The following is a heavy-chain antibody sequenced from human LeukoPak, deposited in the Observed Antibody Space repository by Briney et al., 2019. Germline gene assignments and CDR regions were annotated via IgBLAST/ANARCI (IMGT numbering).Heavy chain of an antibody. Sequence: SETLSLTCTVSGGSISSSSYYWGWIRQPPGKGLEWIGSIYYSGSTYYNPSLKSRVTISVDTSKNQFSLKLSSVTAADTAVYYCARDGLRGVSRDYWGQGTLVTVSS. V-gene: IGHV4-39*07. CDR2: IYYSGST. D-gene: IGHD2-15*01. J-gene: IGHJ4*02. CDR3: ARDGLRGVSRDY. CDR1: GGSISSSSYY.